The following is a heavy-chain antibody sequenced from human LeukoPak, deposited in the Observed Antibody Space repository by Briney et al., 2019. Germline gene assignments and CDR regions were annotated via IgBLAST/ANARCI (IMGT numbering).Heavy chain of an antibody. D-gene: IGHD3-22*01. CDR2: MNPNSGNT. J-gene: IGHJ1*01. CDR3: ARDKDSSGYYWASAEYFQH. V-gene: IGHV1-8*01. Sequence: VASVTVSCTASGYTFTSYDINWVRQATGQGLEWMGWMNPNSGNTGYAQKLQGRVTMATDTSTSTAYMELRSLRSDDTAVYYCARDKDSSGYYWASAEYFQHWGQGTLVTVSS. CDR1: GYTFTSYD.